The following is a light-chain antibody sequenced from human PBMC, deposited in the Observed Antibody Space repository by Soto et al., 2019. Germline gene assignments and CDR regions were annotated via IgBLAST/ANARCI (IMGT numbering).Light chain of an antibody. J-gene: IGKJ1*01. CDR1: QSISSW. CDR3: QQYNSLWT. Sequence: DTETTQSPSTLAASVGDRVTITCRASQSISSWLAWYQQKPGKAPKLLIYDASSLESGVPSRFSGSGSGTEFTLTISSLQPDDFATYYCQQYNSLWTFGQGTKVDIK. CDR2: DAS. V-gene: IGKV1-5*01.